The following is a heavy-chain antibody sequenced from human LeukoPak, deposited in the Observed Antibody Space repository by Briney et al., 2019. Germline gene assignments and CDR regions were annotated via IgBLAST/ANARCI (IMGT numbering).Heavy chain of an antibody. J-gene: IGHJ3*02. CDR1: GFTFNSYA. CDR2: ISGSGGST. CDR3: AKVYCSSTSCYSRPPNDAFDI. V-gene: IGHV3-23*01. Sequence: PGGSLRLSCAASGFTFNSYAMSWVRQAPGKGLEWVSAISGSGGSTYYADSVKGRFTISRDNSKNTLYLQMNSLRAEDTAVYYCAKVYCSSTSCYSRPPNDAFDIWGQGTMVTVSS. D-gene: IGHD2-2*01.